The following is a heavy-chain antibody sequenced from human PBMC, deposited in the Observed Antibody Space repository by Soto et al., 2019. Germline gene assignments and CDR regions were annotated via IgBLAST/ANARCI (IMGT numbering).Heavy chain of an antibody. CDR1: GFPFSAES. CDR2: ISYDGNNK. D-gene: IGHD6-13*01. CDR3: ARDYSSGWCLDY. J-gene: IGHJ4*02. V-gene: IGHV3-30-3*01. Sequence: QVQLVESGGGVVQPGNSLRLSCAGSGFPFSAESMHWVRQAPGKGLDCVAAISYDGNNKNHADSVKGRFTVSRDNSKNTLYLQIYSLRPEDTAAYYCARDYSSGWCLDYWGQGSLVTVSS.